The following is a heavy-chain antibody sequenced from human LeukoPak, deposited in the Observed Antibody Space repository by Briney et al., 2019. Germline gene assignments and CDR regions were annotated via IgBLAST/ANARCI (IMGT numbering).Heavy chain of an antibody. CDR1: GGSISSYH. V-gene: IGHV4-59*08. J-gene: IGHJ5*02. Sequence: SETLSLTCTVSGGSISSYHWSWIRQPPGKGLEWIGYIYYSGSTNYNPSLKSRVTISVDTSKNQFSLKLSSVTAADTAVYYCARLIRGPVRNLNWFDPWGQGTLVTVSS. CDR2: IYYSGST. CDR3: ARLIRGPVRNLNWFDP.